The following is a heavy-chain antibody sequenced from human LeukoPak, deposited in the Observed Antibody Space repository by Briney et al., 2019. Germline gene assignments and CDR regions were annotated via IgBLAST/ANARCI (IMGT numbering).Heavy chain of an antibody. CDR1: GGSISNSRNY. CDR3: ARGPYSYDSSGAFDI. CDR2: ISSSGST. D-gene: IGHD3-22*01. Sequence: SETLSLTCTVSGGSISNSRNYWAWIRQPAGKGLEWIGRISSSGSTNYNPSLKSRVTISVDTSKNQFSLKLSSVTAADTAVYFCARGPYSYDSSGAFDIWGQGTMVTVSS. V-gene: IGHV4-61*02. J-gene: IGHJ3*02.